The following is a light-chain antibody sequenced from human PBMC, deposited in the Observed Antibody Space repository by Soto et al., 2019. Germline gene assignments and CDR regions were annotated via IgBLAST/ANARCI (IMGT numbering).Light chain of an antibody. CDR2: KVS. Sequence: DVVMTQSPLSLPVTLGQPASISCRSSQSLAHSDGNTYLNWFQQRPGQSPRRLIYKVSNRDSGVPDRFSGSGSVTEFTLTISRVEAEDVGVYYCMQGTHRPYTFGQGTKLEIK. J-gene: IGKJ2*01. CDR1: QSLAHSDGNTY. V-gene: IGKV2-30*02. CDR3: MQGTHRPYT.